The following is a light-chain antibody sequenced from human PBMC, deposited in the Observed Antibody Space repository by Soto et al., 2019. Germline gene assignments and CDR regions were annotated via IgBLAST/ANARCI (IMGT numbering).Light chain of an antibody. CDR1: SSDIGTYNY. CDR3: CSYTGTYSWV. V-gene: IGLV2-11*01. Sequence: QSVLTQPRSVSGSPGQSVTISCTGTSSDIGTYNYVSWYQQYPGEAPKVIIYDVTKRPSGVPDRFSGSKSGNTASLTISGLQAEDEADYFCCSYTGTYSWVFGGGTKVT. CDR2: DVT. J-gene: IGLJ3*02.